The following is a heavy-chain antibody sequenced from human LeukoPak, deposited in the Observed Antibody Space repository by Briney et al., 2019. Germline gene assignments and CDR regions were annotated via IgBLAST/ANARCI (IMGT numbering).Heavy chain of an antibody. CDR2: INPNSGDT. J-gene: IGHJ4*02. CDR3: AREDSSGWYYHY. CDR1: GYTFTGYY. D-gene: IGHD6-19*01. Sequence: ASVKVSCKASGYTFTGYYMHWVRQAPGQGLEWMGWINPNSGDTNYAQKLQGRVTMTTDTSTSTAYMELRSLRSDDTAVYYCAREDSSGWYYHYWGQGTLVTVSS. V-gene: IGHV1-2*02.